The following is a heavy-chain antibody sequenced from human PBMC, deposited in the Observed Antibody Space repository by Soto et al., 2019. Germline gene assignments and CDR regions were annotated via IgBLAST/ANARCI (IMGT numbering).Heavy chain of an antibody. V-gene: IGHV1-8*01. J-gene: IGHJ4*02. CDR2: MNPDSDKT. CDR1: GYMFSNYD. CDR3: ARPGARYCGGDCYSSH. Sequence: ASVKVSCKASGYMFSNYDIIWVRQATGQGLEWMGWMNPDSDKTDYAQKFQGRVTMTGNTSISTAYVELTALTYEDTAIYYCARPGARYCGGDCYSSHWGQGTRVTVSS. D-gene: IGHD2-21*02.